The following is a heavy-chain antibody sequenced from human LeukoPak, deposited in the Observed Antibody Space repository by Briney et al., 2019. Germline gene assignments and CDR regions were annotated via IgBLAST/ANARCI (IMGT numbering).Heavy chain of an antibody. V-gene: IGHV3-74*01. D-gene: IGHD1-14*01. J-gene: IGHJ4*02. CDR3: ARELHREVNLDY. CDR2: INSDGSRT. Sequence: GGSLRLSCAASGFTLSSYETHWVRQAPGKGLVWVSRINSDGSRTGYADSVKGRFTNSRDNAKNTLYLQMNSLRAEDTAIYYCARELHREVNLDYGGQATLVTVSS. CDR1: GFTLSSYE.